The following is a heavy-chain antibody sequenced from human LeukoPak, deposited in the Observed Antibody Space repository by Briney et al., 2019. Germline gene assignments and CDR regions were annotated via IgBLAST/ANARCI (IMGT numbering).Heavy chain of an antibody. Sequence: GGSLRLSCAASGFTFNRNAISWVRQAPGKGLEWVAGISDRGGRTNYADSVKGRFTISRDNPRNTLYLQMNSLSAEDTAVYFCAKRGVVIRVILVGFHKEAYYFDSWGQGALVTVSS. CDR1: GFTFNRNA. CDR2: ISDRGGRT. V-gene: IGHV3-23*01. J-gene: IGHJ4*02. D-gene: IGHD3-22*01. CDR3: AKRGVVIRVILVGFHKEAYYFDS.